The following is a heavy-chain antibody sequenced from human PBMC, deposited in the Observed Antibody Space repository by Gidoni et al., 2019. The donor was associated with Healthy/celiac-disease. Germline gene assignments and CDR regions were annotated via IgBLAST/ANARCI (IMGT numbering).Heavy chain of an antibody. V-gene: IGHV3-23*01. D-gene: IGHD5-12*01. CDR2: ISGSGGST. CDR1: GFTFRSYA. Sequence: EVQLLESGGGLVQPGWCLRLSCAASGFTFRSYAMSWVRQAPGKGLEWVSAISGSGGSTYYADSVEGRFTISRDNSKNTLYLQMNSLRAEDTAVYYCAKPRRWLQSDYFDYWGQGTLVTVSS. CDR3: AKPRRWLQSDYFDY. J-gene: IGHJ4*02.